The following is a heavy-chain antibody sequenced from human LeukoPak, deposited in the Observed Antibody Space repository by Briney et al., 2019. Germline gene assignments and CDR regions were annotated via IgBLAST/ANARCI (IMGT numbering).Heavy chain of an antibody. J-gene: IGHJ4*02. CDR1: GYTFTSYG. D-gene: IGHD6-19*01. CDR3: ARDLGHSSGWPGSAD. Sequence: ASVKVSCKASGYTFTSYGISWVRQAPGQGLEWMGWISAYNGNTNYAQKLQGRVTMTTDTSTSTAYMELRSLGSDDTAVYYCARDLGHSSGWPGSADWGQGTLVTVSS. V-gene: IGHV1-18*01. CDR2: ISAYNGNT.